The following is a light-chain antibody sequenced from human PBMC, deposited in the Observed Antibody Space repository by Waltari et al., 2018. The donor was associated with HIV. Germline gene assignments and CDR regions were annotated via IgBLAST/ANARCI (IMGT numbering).Light chain of an antibody. CDR1: TSDLGIFDS. J-gene: IGLJ2*01. Sequence: QSALTQPASVSGSPGQSITLSCAGTTSDLGIFDSVSWYQQHPGRAPQLMIFGVYSRPSGVSVRLSGSKSGNTASLTIAGLQAEDEANYYCCSYTAIHTLIFGGGTKLTVL. CDR2: GVY. CDR3: CSYTAIHTLI. V-gene: IGLV2-14*01.